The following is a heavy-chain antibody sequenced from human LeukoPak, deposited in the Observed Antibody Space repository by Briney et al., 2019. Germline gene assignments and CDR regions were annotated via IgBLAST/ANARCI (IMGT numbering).Heavy chain of an antibody. CDR2: IYHSGST. Sequence: SETLSLTCTVSGYSISSGYYWGWIRQPPGKGLEWSGSIYHSGSTYYNPSLKSRVTISVDTSKNQFSLKLSSVTAADTAVYYCARERPTIVGATQAGYFDYWGQGTLVTVSS. CDR3: ARERPTIVGATQAGYFDY. V-gene: IGHV4-38-2*02. D-gene: IGHD1-26*01. CDR1: GYSISSGYY. J-gene: IGHJ4*02.